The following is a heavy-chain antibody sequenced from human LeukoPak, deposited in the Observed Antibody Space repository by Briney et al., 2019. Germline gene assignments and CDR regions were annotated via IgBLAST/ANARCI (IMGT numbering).Heavy chain of an antibody. CDR2: IIPIFGTA. CDR3: ACSIAAAKGSFDY. V-gene: IGHV1-69*05. J-gene: IGHJ4*02. CDR1: VGTFSSYA. Sequence: ASVKVSCKASVGTFSSYAISWVRQAPGQGLEWMGGIIPIFGTANYAQKFQGRVTITTDESTSTAYMELSSLRSEDTAVYYCACSIAAAKGSFDYWGQGTLVTVSS. D-gene: IGHD6-13*01.